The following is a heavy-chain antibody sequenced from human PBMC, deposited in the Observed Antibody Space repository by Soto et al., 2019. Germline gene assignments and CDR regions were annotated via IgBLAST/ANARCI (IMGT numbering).Heavy chain of an antibody. Sequence: SETLSLTCTVSGGSTSSYYWSWIRQPPGKGLEWIGYIYYSGSTNYNPSLKSRVTISVDTSKNQFSLKLSSVTAADTAVYYCAREGDSTNWFDPWGQGTLVTVSS. J-gene: IGHJ5*02. CDR2: IYYSGST. CDR3: AREGDSTNWFDP. CDR1: GGSTSSYY. V-gene: IGHV4-59*01. D-gene: IGHD2-21*02.